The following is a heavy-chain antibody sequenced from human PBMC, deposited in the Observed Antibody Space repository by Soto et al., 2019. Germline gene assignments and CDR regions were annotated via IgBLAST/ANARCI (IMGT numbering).Heavy chain of an antibody. CDR1: GYTFTSYG. CDR2: ISAYNGNT. V-gene: IGHV1-18*01. CDR3: ARDIYRRAAAGLAFDI. J-gene: IGHJ3*02. Sequence: KHPRAAGKVSCKASGYTFTSYGISWVRQAPGQGLEWMGWISAYNGNTNYAQKLQGRVTMTTDTSTSTAYMELRSLRSDDTAVYYCARDIYRRAAAGLAFDIWGQGTMVTVSS. D-gene: IGHD6-13*01.